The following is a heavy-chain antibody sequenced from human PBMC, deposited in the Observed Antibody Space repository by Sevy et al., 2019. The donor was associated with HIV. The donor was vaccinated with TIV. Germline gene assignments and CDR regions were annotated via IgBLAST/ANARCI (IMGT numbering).Heavy chain of an antibody. D-gene: IGHD2-2*01. V-gene: IGHV4-34*01. CDR3: ARAPPVVVVPGAASWFDP. CDR1: GGSFSGYY. Sequence: SETLSLTCAVYGGSFSGYYWNWIRQSPGKGLEWIGEINHSGSTHYNPSLKSRVTISVDTSKNQFALGLNSLPAADPAVYYRARAPPVVVVPGAASWFDPWGQGTLVTVSS. CDR2: INHSGST. J-gene: IGHJ5*02.